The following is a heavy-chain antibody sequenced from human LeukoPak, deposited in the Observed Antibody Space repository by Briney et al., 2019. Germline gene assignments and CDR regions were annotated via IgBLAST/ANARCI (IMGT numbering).Heavy chain of an antibody. CDR1: GFTFSTYS. D-gene: IGHD3-10*01. CDR3: ARGDRLLWFGEVSQPTQDY. J-gene: IGHJ4*02. CDR2: TSTVSSYI. V-gene: IGHV3-21*01. Sequence: GRSLTLSCAAAGFTFSTYSMNWVRQAPGQGLEWVSSTSTVSSYIYYADSVKGRFTISRHNAKNSLYLQMNSLRAEDTAVYYCARGDRLLWFGEVSQPTQDYWGQGTLVTVSS.